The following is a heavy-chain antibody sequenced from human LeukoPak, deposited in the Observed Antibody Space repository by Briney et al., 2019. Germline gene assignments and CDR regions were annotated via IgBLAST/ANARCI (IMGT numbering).Heavy chain of an antibody. V-gene: IGHV4-59*09. Sequence: YIYYSGSTNYNPSLKSRVTISVDTSKNQFSLKLSSVTAADTAVYYCARGVDCGGDCYIIDYWGQGTLVTVSS. CDR3: ARGVDCGGDCYIIDY. J-gene: IGHJ4*02. CDR2: IYYSGST. D-gene: IGHD2-21*02.